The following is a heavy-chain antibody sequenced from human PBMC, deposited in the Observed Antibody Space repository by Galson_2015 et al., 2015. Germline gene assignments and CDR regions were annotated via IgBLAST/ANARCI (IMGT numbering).Heavy chain of an antibody. J-gene: IGHJ4*02. CDR1: GFTFSSYE. CDR2: ISGSGSTI. V-gene: IGHV3-48*03. Sequence: SLRLSCAASGFTFSSYEMNWVRQAPGKGLEWVSYISGSGSTIYYADSVKGRFTISRDNAKNSLSLQMNSLRVEDTAVYYCARETEQWLVTHHFDYWGQGTLVTVSS. D-gene: IGHD6-19*01. CDR3: ARETEQWLVTHHFDY.